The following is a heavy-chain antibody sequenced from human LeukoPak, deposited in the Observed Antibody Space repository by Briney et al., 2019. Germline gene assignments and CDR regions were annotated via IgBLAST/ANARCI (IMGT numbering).Heavy chain of an antibody. Sequence: SVKVSCKASGGTFSSYAISWVRQAPGQGLEWMGGIIPIFGTANYAQKFQGRVTITADKSTSTAYMELSSLRSEDTAVYYCARISSSNWYNERGAFDVWGQGTMVTVSS. J-gene: IGHJ3*01. V-gene: IGHV1-69*06. CDR3: ARISSSNWYNERGAFDV. CDR1: GGTFSSYA. D-gene: IGHD6-13*01. CDR2: IIPIFGTA.